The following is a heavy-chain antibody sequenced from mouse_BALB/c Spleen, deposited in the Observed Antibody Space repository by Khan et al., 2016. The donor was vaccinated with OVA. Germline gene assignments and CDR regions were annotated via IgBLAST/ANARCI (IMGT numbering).Heavy chain of an antibody. D-gene: IGHD2-1*01. CDR2: MSSGSSTI. CDR3: VRSGGNFHWYFDV. V-gene: IGHV5-17*02. Sequence: EVELVESGGGLVQPGGSRKLSCAASGFTFSSFGMHWVRQAPKKGLEWVAYMSSGSSTIYYVDNVKGRFTISRDNPKNTLFLQITSLRSEDTAMYYCVRSGGNFHWYFDVWGAGTSVTVSS. CDR1: GFTFSSFG. J-gene: IGHJ1*01.